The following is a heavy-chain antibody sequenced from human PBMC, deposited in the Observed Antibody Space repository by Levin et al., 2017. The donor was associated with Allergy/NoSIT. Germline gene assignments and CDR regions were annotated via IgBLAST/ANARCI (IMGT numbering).Heavy chain of an antibody. CDR3: ARDFGSGSHALDTLDI. CDR1: GFTFSHYG. CDR2: IWNDGSNK. D-gene: IGHD1-26*01. J-gene: IGHJ3*02. Sequence: GESLKISCAASGFTFSHYGMHWVRQAPGKGLEWVAMIWNDGSNKYYADSVKEGRFSISRDNSKNTLYLQMNNLRAEDTAMYYCARDFGSGSHALDTLDIWGQGTMVTVSS. V-gene: IGHV3-33*01.